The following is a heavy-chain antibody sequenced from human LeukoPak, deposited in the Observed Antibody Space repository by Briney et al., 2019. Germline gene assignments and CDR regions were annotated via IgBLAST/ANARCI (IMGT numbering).Heavy chain of an antibody. V-gene: IGHV4-61*01. Sequence: SETLSLTCSVSGGSVSSGRYYWSWIRQAPGKGLEWIGYIYYTGSTSYNPSLKSRVTISLDTSKNLFSLKLSSVTAADTAVYYCARASPSRYFDYWGQGTLVTVSS. J-gene: IGHJ4*02. CDR1: GGSVSSGRYY. CDR2: IYYTGST. CDR3: ARASPSRYFDY.